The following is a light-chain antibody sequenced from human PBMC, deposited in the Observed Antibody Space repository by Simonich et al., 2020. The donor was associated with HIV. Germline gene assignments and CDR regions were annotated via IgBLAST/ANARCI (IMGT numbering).Light chain of an antibody. V-gene: IGLV2-14*01. Sequence: QSALTQPASVSGSPGQSITISCTGTSSDVGGYNYVSWYHQHPGKAPKLMIYDVCKRPSGVSNRFSGSKSGNTASLTISGLQAKDEADYYCSSYTGSNTVIFGGGTKLTVL. J-gene: IGLJ2*01. CDR3: SSYTGSNTVI. CDR1: SSDVGGYNY. CDR2: DVC.